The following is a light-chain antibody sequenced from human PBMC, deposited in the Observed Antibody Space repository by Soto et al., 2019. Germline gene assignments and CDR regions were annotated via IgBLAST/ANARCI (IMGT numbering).Light chain of an antibody. CDR3: SSFTSSSTWV. CDR1: SSDIGGYTY. V-gene: IGLV2-14*01. J-gene: IGLJ3*02. Sequence: QSALTQPASVSGSPGQSITISCTGTSSDIGGYTYVSWYQQHPGKAPKLMIYEVSNQPSGVSNRFSASKSGNTASLTISGLQAEDEADYYCSSFTSSSTWVFGGGTKLTVL. CDR2: EVS.